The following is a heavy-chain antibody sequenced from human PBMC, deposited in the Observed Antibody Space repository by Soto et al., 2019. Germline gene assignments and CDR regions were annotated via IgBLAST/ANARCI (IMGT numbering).Heavy chain of an antibody. CDR3: AKDRGDYGEASWFDP. CDR1: GFTFSSYG. D-gene: IGHD4-17*01. CDR2: ISYDGSNK. V-gene: IGHV3-30*18. J-gene: IGHJ5*02. Sequence: QVQLVESGGGVVQPGRSLRLSCAASGFTFSSYGMHWVRQAPGKGLEWVAVISYDGSNKYYADSVKGRFTISRDNSKNTLYLQMNSLRAEDTAVYYCAKDRGDYGEASWFDPWGQGTLVTVSS.